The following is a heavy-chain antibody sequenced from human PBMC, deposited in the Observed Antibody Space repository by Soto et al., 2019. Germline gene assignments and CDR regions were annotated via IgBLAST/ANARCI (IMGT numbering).Heavy chain of an antibody. CDR3: AKDFIPVFDY. V-gene: IGHV3-23*01. CDR2: ISGSGGST. CDR1: GFTFSSYA. J-gene: IGHJ4*02. Sequence: GXSLILSCAASGFTFSSYAMSCVRQAPGKGLEWVSAISGSGGSTYYADSVKGRFTISRDNSKNTLYLQMNSLRAEDTAVYYCAKDFIPVFDYWGQGTLVTVSS.